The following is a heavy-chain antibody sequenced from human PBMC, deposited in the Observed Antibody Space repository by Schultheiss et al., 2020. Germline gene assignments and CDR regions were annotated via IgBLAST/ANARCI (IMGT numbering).Heavy chain of an antibody. CDR3: ASAGYDILTGYFEEDY. CDR2: ISWNSGSI. V-gene: IGHV3-9*01. D-gene: IGHD3-9*01. CDR1: GFTFDDYA. Sequence: GGSLRLSCAASGFTFDDYAMHWVRQAPGKGLEWVSGISWNSGSIGYADSVKGRFTISRDNAKNSLYLQMNSLRAEDTAVYYCASAGYDILTGYFEEDYWGQGTLVTVSS. J-gene: IGHJ4*02.